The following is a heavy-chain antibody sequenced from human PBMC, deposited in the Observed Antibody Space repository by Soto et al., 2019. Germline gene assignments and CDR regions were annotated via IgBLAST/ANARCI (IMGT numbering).Heavy chain of an antibody. D-gene: IGHD1-26*01. J-gene: IGHJ4*02. Sequence: EVQLVETGGGLIQPGGSLRLSCAVSGFTVSSRYMSWVRQTPQKGLEWISIIYADSGTFYADSVKGRFTISRNNPKNILYLQMNSLRAAATAVYYCASSSKALGRGVYVGSPDYWGQGTLVTVSS. CDR2: IYADSGT. CDR1: GFTVSSRY. CDR3: ASSSKALGRGVYVGSPDY. V-gene: IGHV3-53*02.